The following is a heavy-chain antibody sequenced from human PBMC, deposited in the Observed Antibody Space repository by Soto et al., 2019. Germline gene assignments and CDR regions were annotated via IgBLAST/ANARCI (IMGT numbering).Heavy chain of an antibody. D-gene: IGHD2-2*01. Sequence: SETLSLTCTVSGGSISGYYWSWFRHPAGNGLEWVGRIYSDGPTNYSPSLKSRVTMSLDTSKDQFSLHLNSVTSADTAVYYCSRVGCSNSKCYTRGMDVWGQGTTVTVSS. J-gene: IGHJ6*02. CDR2: IYSDGPT. CDR3: SRVGCSNSKCYTRGMDV. CDR1: GGSISGYY. V-gene: IGHV4-4*07.